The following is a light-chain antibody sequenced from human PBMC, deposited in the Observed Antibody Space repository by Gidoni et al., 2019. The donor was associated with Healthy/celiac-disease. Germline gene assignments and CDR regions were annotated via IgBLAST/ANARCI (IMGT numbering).Light chain of an antibody. CDR2: AAS. CDR1: QSISSY. V-gene: IGKV1-39*01. J-gene: IGKJ5*01. CDR3: QQSYSTPIT. Sequence: DLQMTPSPSSLSASVGDRVTITCRASQSISSYLNWYQQKPGKAPKLLIYAASSLQSGVPSRFSGSGSGTDLTLTISRLQPEDFATYYCQQSYSTPITFGQGTRLEIK.